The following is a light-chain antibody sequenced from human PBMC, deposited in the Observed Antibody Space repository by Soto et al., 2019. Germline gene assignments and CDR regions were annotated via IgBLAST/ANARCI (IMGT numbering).Light chain of an antibody. CDR2: GNN. CDR1: RSNIGAGYD. CDR3: QSYDTALSGWV. Sequence: QSVLTQSPSVSGAPGQRITVSCTGSRSNIGAGYDVHWYQQLPGTAPKLLISGNNNRPSGVPDRFSGSKSGTSASLALTGLQVEDEADYYCQSYDTALSGWVFGGGTKVTVL. V-gene: IGLV1-40*01. J-gene: IGLJ3*02.